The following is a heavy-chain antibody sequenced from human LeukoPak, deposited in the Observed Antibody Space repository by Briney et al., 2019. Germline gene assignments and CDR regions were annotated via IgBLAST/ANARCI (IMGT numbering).Heavy chain of an antibody. Sequence: GASVKVPCKASGYTFTSYGISWVRQAPGQGLEWMVWISAYNGNTNYAQKLQGRVTMTTDTSTSTAYMELRSLRSDDTAVYYCATGYYDSSGYLLFDYSGQGTLVTVSS. D-gene: IGHD3-22*01. CDR3: ATGYYDSSGYLLFDY. J-gene: IGHJ4*02. CDR2: ISAYNGNT. V-gene: IGHV1-18*01. CDR1: GYTFTSYG.